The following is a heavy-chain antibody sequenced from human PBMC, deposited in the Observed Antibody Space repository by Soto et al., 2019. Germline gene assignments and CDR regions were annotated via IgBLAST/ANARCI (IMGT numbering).Heavy chain of an antibody. J-gene: IGHJ4*02. D-gene: IGHD6-19*01. CDR1: GFIFNNYA. Sequence: EVQLLESGGGLVQPGGSLRLSCAASGFIFNNYAMGWVRQAPGKGLEWVSSITGSGGGSYYADSVKGRFSISRDNSKNTLYRQMNSLRAEDTAIYYCAKDYAEIAVADAPCDYWDQGTLVTVSS. CDR3: AKDYAEIAVADAPCDY. CDR2: ITGSGGGS. V-gene: IGHV3-23*01.